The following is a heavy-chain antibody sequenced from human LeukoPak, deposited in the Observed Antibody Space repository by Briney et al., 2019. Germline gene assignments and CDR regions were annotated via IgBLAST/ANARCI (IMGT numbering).Heavy chain of an antibody. CDR2: ISGSGGST. CDR1: GFTFSDYY. CDR3: AKMAMHYDILTGYSDY. Sequence: PGGSLRLSCAASGFTFSDYYMSWIRQAPGKGLEWVSAISGSGGSTYYADSVKGRFTISRDNSKNTLYLQMNSLRAEDTAVYYCAKMAMHYDILTGYSDYWGQGTLVTVSS. J-gene: IGHJ4*02. V-gene: IGHV3-23*01. D-gene: IGHD3-9*01.